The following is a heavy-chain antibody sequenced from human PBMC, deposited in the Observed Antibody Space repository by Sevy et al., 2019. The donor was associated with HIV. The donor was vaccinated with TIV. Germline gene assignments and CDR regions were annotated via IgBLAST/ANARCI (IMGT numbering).Heavy chain of an antibody. Sequence: GGSLRLSCAASGFTFSSYGMHCVHQAPGKGLEWVAVISYDGSNKYYADSVKGRFTISRDNSKNTLYLQMNSLRAEDTAVYYCAKGRDGYKNYFDYWGQGTLVTVSS. CDR2: ISYDGSNK. J-gene: IGHJ4*02. CDR3: AKGRDGYKNYFDY. V-gene: IGHV3-30*18. D-gene: IGHD5-12*01. CDR1: GFTFSSYG.